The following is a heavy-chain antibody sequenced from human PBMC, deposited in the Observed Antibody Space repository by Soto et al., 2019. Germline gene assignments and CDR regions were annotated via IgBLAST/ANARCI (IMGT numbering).Heavy chain of an antibody. Sequence: PSETLSLTCTVSGGSISSSSYYWGWIRQPPGKGLEWIGSIYYSGSTYYNPSLKSRVTISVDTSKNQFSLELSSVTAADTAVYYCARLPRITIFGVVQTTPSWFDPWGQGTLVTVSS. CDR3: ARLPRITIFGVVQTTPSWFDP. D-gene: IGHD3-3*01. J-gene: IGHJ5*02. V-gene: IGHV4-39*01. CDR2: IYYSGST. CDR1: GGSISSSSYY.